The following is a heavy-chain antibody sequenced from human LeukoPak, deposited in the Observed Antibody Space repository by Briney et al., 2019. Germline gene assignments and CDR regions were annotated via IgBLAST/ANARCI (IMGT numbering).Heavy chain of an antibody. Sequence: GGSLRLSCAASGFTFSSYAMSWVRQAPGKGLEWVSSISWNSGNIGYADSVKGRFTISRDNAKNSLYLQMNSLRAEDAALFYCAKGLSGTSYYFDYWGQGTLVTVSS. CDR3: AKGLSGTSYYFDY. J-gene: IGHJ4*02. CDR2: ISWNSGNI. CDR1: GFTFSSYA. V-gene: IGHV3-9*01. D-gene: IGHD1-26*01.